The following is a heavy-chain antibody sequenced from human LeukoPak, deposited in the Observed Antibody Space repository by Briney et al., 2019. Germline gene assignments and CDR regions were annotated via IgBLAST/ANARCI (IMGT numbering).Heavy chain of an antibody. CDR2: INHSGST. V-gene: IGHV4-34*01. J-gene: IGHJ4*02. Sequence: SETLSLTCAVYGGSFSGYYWSWIRQPPGKGLEWIGEINHSGSTNYNPSLKSRVTISVDTSKNQFSLKLSSVTAADTAVYYCARQARRHPIDYWGQGTLVTVSS. CDR1: GGSFSGYY. CDR3: ARQARRHPIDY.